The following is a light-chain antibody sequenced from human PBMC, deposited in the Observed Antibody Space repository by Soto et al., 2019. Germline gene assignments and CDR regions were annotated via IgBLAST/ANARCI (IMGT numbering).Light chain of an antibody. Sequence: EIVLTQSPGTLSLSPGERVTLSCRASQSVNSRYLAWYQQRPGQAPRLLIYGASSRATGIPDRFSGSGSGKDFTLSISRLEPEDFAVYYCQQYGSSPPYTFGQGTKLEIK. CDR3: QQYGSSPPYT. CDR2: GAS. J-gene: IGKJ2*01. V-gene: IGKV3-20*01. CDR1: QSVNSRY.